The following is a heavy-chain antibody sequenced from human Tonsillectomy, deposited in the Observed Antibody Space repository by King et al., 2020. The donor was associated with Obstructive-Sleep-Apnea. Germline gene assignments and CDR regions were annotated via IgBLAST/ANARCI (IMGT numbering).Heavy chain of an antibody. CDR1: GGTFRSFA. V-gene: IGHV1-69*01. CDR2: IIPTLGRT. D-gene: IGHD5-18*01. Sequence: EQLVQSGAEVKKPASSVKVSCKASGGTFRSFAINWVRQAPGQGLEWMGGIIPTLGRTDYAQKFQGRVTITADQATTTIYLELGRLRSDDTAVYYCARVREYTYGGGFWDWGQGTLVTVSS. CDR3: ARVREYTYGGGFWD. J-gene: IGHJ4*02.